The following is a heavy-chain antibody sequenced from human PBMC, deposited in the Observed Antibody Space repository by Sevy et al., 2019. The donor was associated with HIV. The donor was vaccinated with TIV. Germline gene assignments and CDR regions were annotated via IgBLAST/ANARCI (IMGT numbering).Heavy chain of an antibody. J-gene: IGHJ6*02. D-gene: IGHD2-2*01. V-gene: IGHV3-21*01. CDR3: ARDYVLPATIDYYYYGMDV. Sequence: GGSLRLSCAASGFNFRTYSMNWVRQAPGKGLEWVSCVSSSSSYIYYADSVKGRFTISRDNAKTSLYLQMNSLRAEDTAVYYCARDYVLPATIDYYYYGMDVWGQGTTVTVSS. CDR2: VSSSSSYI. CDR1: GFNFRTYS.